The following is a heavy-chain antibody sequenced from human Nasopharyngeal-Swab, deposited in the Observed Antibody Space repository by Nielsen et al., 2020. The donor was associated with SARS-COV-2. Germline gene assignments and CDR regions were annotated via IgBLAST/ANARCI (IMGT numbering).Heavy chain of an antibody. CDR1: GGTFSSYA. CDR2: VIPIFGTA. Sequence: SSVKVSCQASGGTFSSYAISWVRQPPGQGLEWMVGVIPIFGTANYAQKFLGRVMINADESTSTAYMELSNQRAEDTAVYYCARTAGYDSSGYYSDYWGQGSLVTVSS. CDR3: ARTAGYDSSGYYSDY. D-gene: IGHD3-22*01. V-gene: IGHV1-69*13. J-gene: IGHJ4*02.